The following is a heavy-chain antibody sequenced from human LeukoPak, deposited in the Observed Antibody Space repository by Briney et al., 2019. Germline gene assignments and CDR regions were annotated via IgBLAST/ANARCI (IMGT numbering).Heavy chain of an antibody. CDR2: VSGSDENK. CDR3: ARAGLGGHYIDY. Sequence: GGSLRLSCAASGFTFSDYYMTWIRQAPGQGLEWISYVSGSDENKYYAGSVRGRFAISRDNAEKSLFLQMSDVRAEDTAVYYCARAGLGGHYIDYWGQGTLVTVSS. D-gene: IGHD2-15*01. CDR1: GFTFSDYY. V-gene: IGHV3-11*01. J-gene: IGHJ4*02.